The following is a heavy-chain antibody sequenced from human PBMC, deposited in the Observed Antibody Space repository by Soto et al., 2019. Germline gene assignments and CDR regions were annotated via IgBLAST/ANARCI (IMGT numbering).Heavy chain of an antibody. Sequence: QVQLVESGGGVVQPGRSLRLSCAASGFTFSSYGMHWVREATGKGLEWVAVISNDGSNKYYADSVKGRFTISRDNSKNPLYLQMNSLRAEDTAVYYCANKLHTSYSYYYYGIDVWGQCSTVTVS. CDR3: ANKLHTSYSYYYYGIDV. J-gene: IGHJ6*02. V-gene: IGHV3-30*18. D-gene: IGHD1-1*01. CDR2: ISNDGSNK. CDR1: GFTFSSYG.